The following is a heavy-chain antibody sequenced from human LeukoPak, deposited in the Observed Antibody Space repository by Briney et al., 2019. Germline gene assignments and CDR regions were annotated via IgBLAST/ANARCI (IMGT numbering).Heavy chain of an antibody. J-gene: IGHJ5*02. CDR3: ARRVVVVAAPFDP. CDR1: GGSISSSSYY. CDR2: IYYSGST. Sequence: SETLSLTCTVSGGSISSSSYYWGWIRQPPGKGLEWIGSIYYSGSTYYNPSLKSRVTISVDTSKNQFSLKLSSVTAADTAVYYCARRVVVVAAPFDPWGQGTLVTVSS. V-gene: IGHV4-39*07. D-gene: IGHD2-15*01.